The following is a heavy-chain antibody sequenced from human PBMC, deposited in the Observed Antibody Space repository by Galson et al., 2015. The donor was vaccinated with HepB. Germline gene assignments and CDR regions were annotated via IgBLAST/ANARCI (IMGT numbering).Heavy chain of an antibody. CDR2: IWYDGSNK. CDR3: ARDRTTVTTNYFDY. Sequence: SLRLSCAASGFTFSSYGMHWVRQAPGKGLEWVAVIWYDGSNKYYADSVKGRFTISRDNSKNTLYLQMNSLRAEDTAVYYCARDRTTVTTNYFDYWGRGTLVTVSS. J-gene: IGHJ4*02. V-gene: IGHV3-33*01. D-gene: IGHD4-17*01. CDR1: GFTFSSYG.